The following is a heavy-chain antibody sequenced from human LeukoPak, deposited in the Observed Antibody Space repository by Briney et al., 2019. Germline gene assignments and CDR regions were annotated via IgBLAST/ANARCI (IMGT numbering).Heavy chain of an antibody. J-gene: IGHJ4*02. CDR1: GYNFAHN. CDR2: INPKNGGT. D-gene: IGHD6-25*01. CDR3: VVSIQAAAIPAFDS. Sequence: ASVKVSCKASGYNFAHNIHWVRLAPGQGHEFMGWINPKNGGTKYAQNFQGRVTMTRDTSISTVYMELSSLGSDDTAVYYCVVSIQAAAIPAFDSWGQGTLVTVSS. V-gene: IGHV1-2*02.